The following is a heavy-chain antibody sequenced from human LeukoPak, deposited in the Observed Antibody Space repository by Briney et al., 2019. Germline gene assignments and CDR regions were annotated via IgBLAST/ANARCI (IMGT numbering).Heavy chain of an antibody. Sequence: SVKVSCKASGGTLSRYAISWVRQAPGQGLEWMGGIIASFGTANYAQKFQGRVTISADESSGTAYMELSSLRSEDTAVYYCARVVTPRYCSSTSCYWKGWFDPWGQGTLVTVSS. CDR3: ARVVTPRYCSSTSCYWKGWFDP. CDR2: IIASFGTA. J-gene: IGHJ5*02. V-gene: IGHV1-69*13. D-gene: IGHD2-2*01. CDR1: GGTLSRYA.